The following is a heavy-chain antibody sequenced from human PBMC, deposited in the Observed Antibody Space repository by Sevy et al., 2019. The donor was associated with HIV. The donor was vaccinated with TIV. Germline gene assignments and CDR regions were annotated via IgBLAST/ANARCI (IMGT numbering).Heavy chain of an antibody. D-gene: IGHD2-8*01. CDR1: GGSIRSSTYF. CDR3: SRIYTNHYYYYGVDV. CDR2: ISHSGNT. J-gene: IGHJ6*02. V-gene: IGHV4-39*01. Sequence: SETLSLTCAVSGGSIRSSTYFWGWIRQPPGKGLEWIGSISHSGNTYYNPYLKSRVTISVDTSSNRFSLRLSSVAAADTAVYYCSRIYTNHYYYYGVDVWGQGTTVTVSS.